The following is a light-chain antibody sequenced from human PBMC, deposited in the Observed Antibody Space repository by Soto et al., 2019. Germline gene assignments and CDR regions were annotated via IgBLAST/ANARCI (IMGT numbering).Light chain of an antibody. Sequence: DIQMTQYPSTLPANAGDRVTITCRASQSISAWLAWYQKKPGKAPKILIYDASNLASGVPSRLSGSGSGTEFTLTISNLQPADSATYYCQQYENYWTFGQGTKVDI. CDR2: DAS. CDR3: QQYENYWT. V-gene: IGKV1-5*01. J-gene: IGKJ1*01. CDR1: QSISAW.